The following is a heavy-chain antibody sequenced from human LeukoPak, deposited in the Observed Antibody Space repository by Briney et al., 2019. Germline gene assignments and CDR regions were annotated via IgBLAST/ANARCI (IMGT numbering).Heavy chain of an antibody. Sequence: GGSLRLSCAASGFTFSSYAMHWVRQAPGKGLEWVAVISYDGSNKYYADSVKGRFTISRDNSKNTLYLQMNSLRAEDTAAYYCARPVFYWGQGTLVTVSS. D-gene: IGHD5/OR15-5a*01. CDR3: ARPVFY. CDR1: GFTFSSYA. V-gene: IGHV3-30*04. J-gene: IGHJ4*02. CDR2: ISYDGSNK.